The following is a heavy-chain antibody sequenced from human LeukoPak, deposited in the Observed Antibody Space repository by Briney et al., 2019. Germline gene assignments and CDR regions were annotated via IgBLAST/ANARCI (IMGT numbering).Heavy chain of an antibody. CDR1: GGSISSGDYY. D-gene: IGHD3-22*01. CDR3: ARDWASSGSNQVDY. V-gene: IGHV4-30-4*08. CDR2: IYYSGST. J-gene: IGHJ4*02. Sequence: SQTLSLTCTVSGGSISSGDYYWSWIRQPPGKGLEWIGYIYYSGSTYYNPSLKSRVTISVDTSKNQFSLKLSSVTAADTAVYYCARDWASSGSNQVDYWGQGTLVTVSS.